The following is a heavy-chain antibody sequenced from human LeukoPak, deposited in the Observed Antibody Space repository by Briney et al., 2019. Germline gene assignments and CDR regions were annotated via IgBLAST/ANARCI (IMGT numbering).Heavy chain of an antibody. D-gene: IGHD3-10*01. Sequence: SETPSLTCAVYGGSFRGSYWSWIPQPPGKGLEWIGEINHSGSTNYNLSLKRQVTISVDTSKNQFSLKLSSVTAADTAVSYSLRGPRSRLFGWFGELLGDGDCYDYWGQGTLVTVSS. V-gene: IGHV4-34*01. CDR1: GGSFRGSY. CDR2: INHSGST. J-gene: IGHJ4*02. CDR3: LRGPRSRLFGWFGELLGDGDCYDY.